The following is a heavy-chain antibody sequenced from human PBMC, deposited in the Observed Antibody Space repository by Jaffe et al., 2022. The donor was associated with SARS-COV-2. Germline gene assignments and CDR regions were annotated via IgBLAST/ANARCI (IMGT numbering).Heavy chain of an antibody. CDR2: IYYSGST. D-gene: IGHD3-10*01. V-gene: IGHV4-59*01. J-gene: IGHJ6*03. CDR3: ARDVAAYGSGSQDYYYYYMDV. CDR1: GGSISSYY. Sequence: QVQLQESGPGLVKPSETLSLTCTVSGGSISSYYWSWIRQPPGKGLEWIGYIYYSGSTNYNPSLKSRVTISVDTSKNQFSLKLSSVTAADTAVYYCARDVAAYGSGSQDYYYYYMDVWGKGTTVTVSS.